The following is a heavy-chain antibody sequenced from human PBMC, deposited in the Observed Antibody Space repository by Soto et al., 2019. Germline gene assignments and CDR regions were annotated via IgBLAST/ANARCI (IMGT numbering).Heavy chain of an antibody. CDR2: INPSSSGT. Sequence: QVQLVQSGAEVKKPGASVKLSCKTSGYTFTSHYVHWVRQAPGEGLEWVGMINPSSSGTSYAEKFNGRVTLTRETSTSTVYMELSGLRSEDTALYFCAKDWGHVDSARGICYFDHWGQGVQLTVSS. CDR3: AKDWGHVDSARGICYFDH. V-gene: IGHV1-46*01. J-gene: IGHJ4*02. D-gene: IGHD3-16*01. CDR1: GYTFTSHY.